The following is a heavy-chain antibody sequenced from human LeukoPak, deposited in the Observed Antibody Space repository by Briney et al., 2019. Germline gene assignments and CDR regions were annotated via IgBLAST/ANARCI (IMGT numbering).Heavy chain of an antibody. J-gene: IGHJ5*02. D-gene: IGHD6-19*01. V-gene: IGHV1-69*05. CDR1: GGTFSSYA. CDR3: ARISRIAVAGKDTRFDP. Sequence: SVKVSCKASGGTFSSYAISWVRQAPGQGLEWMGRIIPIFGTANYAQKFQGRVTITTDESTSTAYMDLSSLRTEDTAVYYCARISRIAVAGKDTRFDPWGQGTLVTVSS. CDR2: IIPIFGTA.